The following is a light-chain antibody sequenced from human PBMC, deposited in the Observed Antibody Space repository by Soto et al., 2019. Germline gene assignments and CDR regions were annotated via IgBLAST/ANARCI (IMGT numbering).Light chain of an antibody. CDR1: RGDIGGNNY. Sequence: QSGLTQPASVSGSPGQSITISCAGSRGDIGGNNYVSWFQQHPGKAPKVILHDVTIRPSGVSNRFSGSKSGNTASLTISGLQAEDEAMYYCNSFTTSSTLLFGGGTKLTVL. V-gene: IGLV2-14*01. CDR3: NSFTTSSTLL. CDR2: DVT. J-gene: IGLJ3*02.